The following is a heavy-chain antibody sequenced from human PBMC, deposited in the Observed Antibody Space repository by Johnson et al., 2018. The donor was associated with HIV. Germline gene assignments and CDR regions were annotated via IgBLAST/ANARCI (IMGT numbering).Heavy chain of an antibody. V-gene: IGHV3-9*01. Sequence: VQLVESGGGLVQPGGSLRLSCAASGFSFDDYAMHWVRQVPGKGLEWVAGIGWNGLTIGYVDSVKGRFTISRNAATNSLYQRMDSLRAEDTALYYCARDSMVQGVMWAFDIWGQGTMVTVSS. CDR3: ARDSMVQGVMWAFDI. CDR2: IGWNGLTI. CDR1: GFSFDDYA. J-gene: IGHJ3*02. D-gene: IGHD3-10*01.